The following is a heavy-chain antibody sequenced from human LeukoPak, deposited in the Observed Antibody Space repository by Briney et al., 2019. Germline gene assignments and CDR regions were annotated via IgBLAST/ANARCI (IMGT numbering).Heavy chain of an antibody. Sequence: PSETLSLTCTVSGVSISSSNPYWGWIRQPPGKGLEWIGSIYYSGNTYYNASLKSQVSISIDTSKNQFSLRLTSVTAADTAVYYCARGLTYYDILTGYYSRLGLYYFDYWGQGTLVTVSS. CDR3: ARGLTYYDILTGYYSRLGLYYFDY. CDR2: IYYSGNT. J-gene: IGHJ4*02. CDR1: GVSISSSNPY. D-gene: IGHD3-9*01. V-gene: IGHV4-39*01.